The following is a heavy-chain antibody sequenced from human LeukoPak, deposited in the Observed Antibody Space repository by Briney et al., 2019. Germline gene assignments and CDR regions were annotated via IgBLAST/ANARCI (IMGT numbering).Heavy chain of an antibody. CDR2: IGTAGDT. CDR3: ARGQTGTIPPTFDY. CDR1: GFTFSSYD. V-gene: IGHV3-13*01. J-gene: IGHJ4*02. Sequence: GGSLRLSCAASGFTFSSYDMHWVRQATGKGLEWVSAIGTAGDTYYPGSVKGRFTISRENVKNSLYLQMNSLRAGDTAVYYCARGQTGTIPPTFDYWGQGTLVTVSS. D-gene: IGHD1-7*01.